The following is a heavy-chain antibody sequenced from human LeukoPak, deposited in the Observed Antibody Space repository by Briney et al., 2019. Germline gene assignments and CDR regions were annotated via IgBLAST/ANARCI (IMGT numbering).Heavy chain of an antibody. J-gene: IGHJ4*02. D-gene: IGHD1-26*01. CDR2: IYYISNT. CDR3: ARTQSQSGSYRYYFGY. V-gene: IGHV4-61*08. Sequence: SETLSLTCTVSGASVGSAGYYPSWIRQPPGGGLEWIGYIYYISNTNYNPSLKSRVTMSVDPSKNQFSLKLNSVTAADTAVYYCARTQSQSGSYRYYFGYWGQGTLVTVSS. CDR1: GASVGSAGYY.